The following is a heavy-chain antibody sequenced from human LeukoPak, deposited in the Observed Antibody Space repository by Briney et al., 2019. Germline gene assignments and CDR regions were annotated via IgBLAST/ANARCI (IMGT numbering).Heavy chain of an antibody. J-gene: IGHJ5*02. CDR1: SGSISSYNYY. Sequence: SETLSLTCTVSSGSISSYNYYCAWIRQPPGKRLEWIGSVFYSGSTYYNPSLKSRVTISVDTSNNQFSLRLTSVTAADTAVYYCATPIGATDWFDPWGQGTLVTVSS. V-gene: IGHV4-39*01. CDR2: VFYSGST. CDR3: ATPIGATDWFDP. D-gene: IGHD5-12*01.